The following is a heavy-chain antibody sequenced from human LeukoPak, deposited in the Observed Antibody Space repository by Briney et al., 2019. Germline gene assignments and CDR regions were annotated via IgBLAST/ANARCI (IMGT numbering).Heavy chain of an antibody. D-gene: IGHD1-26*01. J-gene: IGHJ4*02. CDR1: GFTFSSYA. CDR3: AKDDVVGATGDLDY. CDR2: ISGSGGST. Sequence: GGSLRLSCAASGFTFSSYAMSWVRQAPGKGLEWVSAISGSGGSTYYADSVKGRFTISRDNSKNTLCLQMNSLRAEDTAVYYCAKDDVVGATGDLDYWGQGTLVTVSS. V-gene: IGHV3-23*01.